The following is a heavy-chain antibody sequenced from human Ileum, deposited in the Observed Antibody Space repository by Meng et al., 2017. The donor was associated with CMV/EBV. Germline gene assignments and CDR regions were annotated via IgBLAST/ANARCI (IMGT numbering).Heavy chain of an antibody. CDR1: GFTFSHSW. D-gene: IGHD6-6*01. CDR3: ARDGWQLGVGTQYYYYYGMDV. V-gene: IGHV3-7*01. Sequence: GGSLRLSCVASGFTFSHSWMTWVRQAPGKGLEWVANIKYDGIEIYFVDSLRGRFTISRDNAKNSLYLQMNSLRAEDTAVYYCARDGWQLGVGTQYYYYYGMDVWGQGTTVTVSS. CDR2: IKYDGIEI. J-gene: IGHJ6*02.